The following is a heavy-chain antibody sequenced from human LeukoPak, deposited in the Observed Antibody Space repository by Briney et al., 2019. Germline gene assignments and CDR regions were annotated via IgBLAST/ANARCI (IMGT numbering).Heavy chain of an antibody. CDR1: GFTFSSSV. V-gene: IGHV3-23*01. CDR3: ATRPPPTFDY. CDR2: ISGSGAST. Sequence: GGSLRHSRAASGFTFSSSVVSGVRQAPGKGLEWVSGISGSGASTYYADSVKGRFSISRDNSKNTLYLQMNSLRAEDTAVYYCATRPPPTFDYWGEGPLVTVSS. J-gene: IGHJ4*02.